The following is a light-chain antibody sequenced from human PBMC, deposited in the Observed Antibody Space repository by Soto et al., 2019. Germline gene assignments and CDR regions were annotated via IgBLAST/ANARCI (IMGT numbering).Light chain of an antibody. Sequence: ENVLTQSPGALSLSPGENATISCRASQSVSAYFAWYQHKHGQAPRLLIYDAFKRATDIPARFSGSGSGTEFTLTISSLEPDDFAVYYCQQRGTWPPSFGQGTKAEVK. CDR3: QQRGTWPPS. CDR1: QSVSAY. CDR2: DAF. J-gene: IGKJ1*01. V-gene: IGKV3-11*01.